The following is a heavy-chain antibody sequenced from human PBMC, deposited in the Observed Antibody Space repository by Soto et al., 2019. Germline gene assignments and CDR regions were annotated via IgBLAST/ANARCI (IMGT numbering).Heavy chain of an antibody. Sequence: GGSLNISCKGSGYSFTTYWIGWVRQMPGKGLECMGSIYPGDSDTRYSPSFQGQVTISADKSISTAYLQWSSLKASDTAMYYCATSSMAARKGYDAGDIWGQGTMVTVS. J-gene: IGHJ3*02. D-gene: IGHD6-6*01. V-gene: IGHV5-51*01. CDR2: IYPGDSDT. CDR3: ATSSMAARKGYDAGDI. CDR1: GYSFTTYW.